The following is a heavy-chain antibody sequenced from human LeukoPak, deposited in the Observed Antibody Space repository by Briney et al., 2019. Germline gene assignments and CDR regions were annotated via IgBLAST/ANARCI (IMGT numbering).Heavy chain of an antibody. CDR1: GFTFSDYQ. CDR2: ISSSSSYT. Sequence: SGGSLRLSCAASGFTFSDYQMTWIRQAPGKGLEWVSYISSSSSYTNYADSVKGRFTISRDNAKNSLYLQMNSLRADDTAVYYCARVQGGWSSNYFDYWGQGTLVTVSS. J-gene: IGHJ4*02. V-gene: IGHV3-11*05. CDR3: ARVQGGWSSNYFDY. D-gene: IGHD6-19*01.